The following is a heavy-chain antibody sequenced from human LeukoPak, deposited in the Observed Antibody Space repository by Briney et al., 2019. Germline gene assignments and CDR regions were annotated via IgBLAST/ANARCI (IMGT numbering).Heavy chain of an antibody. J-gene: IGHJ6*03. Sequence: AGGSLRLSCAASGFTFDDYGMSWVRQAPGKGLEYVSGINWNGGSTDYAASVKGRFTISRDNSKNTLYLQMNSLRAEDTAVYYCARETRPYYYMDVWGKGTTVTVSS. CDR2: INWNGGST. CDR1: GFTFDDYG. V-gene: IGHV3-20*04. CDR3: ARETRPYYYMDV.